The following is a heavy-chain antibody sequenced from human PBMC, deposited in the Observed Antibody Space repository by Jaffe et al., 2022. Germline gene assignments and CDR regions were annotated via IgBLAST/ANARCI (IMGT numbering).Heavy chain of an antibody. V-gene: IGHV3-49*04. CDR1: GFTFGDYA. J-gene: IGHJ3*02. Sequence: EVQLVESGGGLVQPGRSLRLSCTASGFTFGDYAMSWVRQAPGKGLEWVGFIRSKAYGGTTEYAASVKGRFTISRDDSKSIAYLQMNSLKTEDTAVYYCTRIVGYYDILTGYYPDAFDIWGQGTMVTVSS. CDR3: TRIVGYYDILTGYYPDAFDI. CDR2: IRSKAYGGTT. D-gene: IGHD3-9*01.